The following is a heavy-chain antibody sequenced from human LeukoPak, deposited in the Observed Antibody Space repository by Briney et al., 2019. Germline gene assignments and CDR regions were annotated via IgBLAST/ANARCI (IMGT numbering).Heavy chain of an antibody. Sequence: GASVKVSCKASGYTFTSYDINWVRQAPGQGLEWMGRINPNSGGTDYAQNFQGRVTMTRDTSVSTAYLELSRLRSDDTAVYYCAIQSIVPRPGYWGQGTLVTVSS. CDR1: GYTFTSYD. D-gene: IGHD6-6*01. V-gene: IGHV1-2*06. J-gene: IGHJ4*02. CDR3: AIQSIVPRPGY. CDR2: INPNSGGT.